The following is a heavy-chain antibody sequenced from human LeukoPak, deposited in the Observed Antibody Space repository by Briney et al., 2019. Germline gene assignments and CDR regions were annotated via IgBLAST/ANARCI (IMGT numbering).Heavy chain of an antibody. CDR3: AKGAKGFDY. CDR2: ISWNSGSI. Sequence: GGSLRLSCAASGFTFDDYAMHWVRQAPGKGLEWVSGISWNSGSIGSADSVKGRFTISRDNAKNSLYLQMNSLRAEDTAVYYCAKGAKGFDYWGQGTLVTVSS. V-gene: IGHV3-9*01. CDR1: GFTFDDYA. J-gene: IGHJ4*02.